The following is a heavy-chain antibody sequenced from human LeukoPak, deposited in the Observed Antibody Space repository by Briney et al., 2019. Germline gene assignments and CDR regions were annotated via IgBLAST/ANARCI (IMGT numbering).Heavy chain of an antibody. CDR1: GGSFSGYY. Sequence: PSETLSLTCAVYGGSFSGYYWSWIRQPPGKGLEWIGEINHRGSTNYNPSLKSRVTISGDTSKNQFSLKLSSVTAADTAVYFCARVGYSYVINDWSRTGLGAYPTKYYYHMDVWGEGTTVTVSS. V-gene: IGHV4-34*01. J-gene: IGHJ6*03. CDR3: ARVGYSYVINDWSRTGLGAYPTKYYYHMDV. D-gene: IGHD5-18*01. CDR2: INHRGST.